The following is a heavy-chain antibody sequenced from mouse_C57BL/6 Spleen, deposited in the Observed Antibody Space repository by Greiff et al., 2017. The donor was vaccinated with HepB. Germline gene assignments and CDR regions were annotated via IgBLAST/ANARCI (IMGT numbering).Heavy chain of an antibody. J-gene: IGHJ3*01. V-gene: IGHV7-3*01. D-gene: IGHD2-10*02. CDR1: GFTFTDYY. Sequence: EVKLMESGGGLVQPGGSLSLSCAASGFTFTDYYMSWVRQPPGKALEWLGFIINKANGYTTEYSASVKGRFTISRDNSQSILYLQMNALRAEDSATYYCARYSYGIFAYWGQGTLVTVSA. CDR3: ARYSYGIFAY. CDR2: IINKANGYTT.